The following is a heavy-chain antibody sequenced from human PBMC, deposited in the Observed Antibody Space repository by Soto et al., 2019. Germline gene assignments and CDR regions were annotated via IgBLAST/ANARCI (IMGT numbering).Heavy chain of an antibody. V-gene: IGHV3-23*01. J-gene: IGHJ4*01. CDR3: VKGSRAYRPYYFDY. Sequence: PGGSLRLSCADSGFTFSSDWMHWVRQAPGKGLEWVSAINGDATSTYYADSVQGRFTISRDKSKNTLFLQMNTLRAEDTAVYYCVKGSRAYRPYYFDYWGHGTLVTVSS. D-gene: IGHD3-16*01. CDR2: INGDATST. CDR1: GFTFSSDW.